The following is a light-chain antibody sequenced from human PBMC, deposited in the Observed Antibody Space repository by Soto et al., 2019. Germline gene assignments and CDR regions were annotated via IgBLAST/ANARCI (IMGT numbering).Light chain of an antibody. Sequence: IQLTQSPSSLSASVGDRVTITCRASQSISSDLAWYQQKPGKAPKLMIYAASTLQSGSPSRFSGSGSGTDFTLTISSLEHEDVATYYCQPLTAYPISFGQGTRLEIK. CDR1: QSISSD. CDR3: QPLTAYPIS. CDR2: AAS. J-gene: IGKJ5*01. V-gene: IGKV1-9*01.